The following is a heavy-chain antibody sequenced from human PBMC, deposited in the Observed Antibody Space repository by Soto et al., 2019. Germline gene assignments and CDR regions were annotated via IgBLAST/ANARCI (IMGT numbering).Heavy chain of an antibody. Sequence: ASVKVSCKTSGYSFTNYLIHWVRQAPGQGLEWMGWITTHTGHTMVEQKFQGRLTLTTDTSTDTAFMELMSLRSDDTAMYFCARYFHISTDHRFDNWGQGTPVTVSS. V-gene: IGHV1-18*01. D-gene: IGHD3-9*01. CDR1: GYSFTNYL. CDR2: ITTHTGHT. CDR3: ARYFHISTDHRFDN. J-gene: IGHJ4*02.